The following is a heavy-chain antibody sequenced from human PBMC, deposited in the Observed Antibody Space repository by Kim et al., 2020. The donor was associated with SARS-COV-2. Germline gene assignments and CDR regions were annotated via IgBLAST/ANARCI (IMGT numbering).Heavy chain of an antibody. CDR1: GFTFSDYY. CDR3: ARPYFRYGDKVYWYFDL. CDR2: ISSSGSTI. D-gene: IGHD4-17*01. V-gene: IGHV3-11*01. J-gene: IGHJ2*01. Sequence: GGSLRLSCAASGFTFSDYYMSWIRQAPGKGLEWLSYISSSGSTIYYADSVKGRFTLSRDNAKNSLYLQMSSLRTEDTAVYYCARPYFRYGDKVYWYFDLWGRGTLVTVSP.